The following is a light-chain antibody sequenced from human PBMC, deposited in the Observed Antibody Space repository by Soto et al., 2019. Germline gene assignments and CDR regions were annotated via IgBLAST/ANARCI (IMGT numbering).Light chain of an antibody. V-gene: IGKV3-11*01. CDR2: DAS. Sequence: EIVLTQSPATLSLSPGERATLSCRASQSISSNLAWYQQKPGQAPRLIIYDASKRATGIPARFSGSGSGTDFTLTISSLEPEDFAVYYCQQYGSSPETFGQGTKVDIK. CDR1: QSISSN. CDR3: QQYGSSPET. J-gene: IGKJ1*01.